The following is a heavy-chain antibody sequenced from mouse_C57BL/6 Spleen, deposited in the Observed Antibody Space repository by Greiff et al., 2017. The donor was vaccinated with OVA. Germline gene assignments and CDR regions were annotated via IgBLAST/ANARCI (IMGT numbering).Heavy chain of an antibody. V-gene: IGHV8-8*01. D-gene: IGHD1-1*01. CDR1: GFSLSTFGMG. CDR3: ARIHYGSSYPWFAY. CDR2: IWWDDDK. Sequence: QVTLKECGPGILQPSQTLSLTCSFSGFSLSTFGMGVGWIRQPSGKGLEWLAHIWWDDDKYYNPALKSRLTISKDTSKNQVFLKIANVDTADTATYYCARIHYGSSYPWFAYWGQGTLVTVSA. J-gene: IGHJ3*01.